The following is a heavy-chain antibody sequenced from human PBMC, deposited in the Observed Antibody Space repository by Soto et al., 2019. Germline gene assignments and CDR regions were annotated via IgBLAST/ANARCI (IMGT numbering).Heavy chain of an antibody. CDR3: AKDSHTVDTTMVHLFNC. Sequence: PGGSLRLSCAASGFTFSSYWMHWVRQAPGKGLVWVSRINGDGSTTTYADSVKGRFTISRDNSKNTLYLQMNSLRADDTAVYYCAKDSHTVDTTMVHLFNCWGQGTLVTVSS. J-gene: IGHJ4*02. V-gene: IGHV3-74*01. D-gene: IGHD5-18*01. CDR2: INGDGSTT. CDR1: GFTFSSYW.